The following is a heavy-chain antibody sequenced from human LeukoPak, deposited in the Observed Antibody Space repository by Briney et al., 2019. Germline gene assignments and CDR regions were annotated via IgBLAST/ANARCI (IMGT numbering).Heavy chain of an antibody. Sequence: GSSVKVSCEASGGTFSSYAISWVRQAPGQGLEWMGGIIPIFGTANYAQKFQGRVTITADESTSTAYMELSSLRSEDTAVYYCARVGSGGSCYSCHFDYWGQGTLVTVSS. CDR2: IIPIFGTA. V-gene: IGHV1-69*01. J-gene: IGHJ4*02. CDR3: ARVGSGGSCYSCHFDY. D-gene: IGHD2-15*01. CDR1: GGTFSSYA.